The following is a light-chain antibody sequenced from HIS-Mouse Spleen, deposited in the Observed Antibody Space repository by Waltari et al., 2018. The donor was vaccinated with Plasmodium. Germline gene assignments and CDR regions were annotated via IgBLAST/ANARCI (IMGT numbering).Light chain of an antibody. J-gene: IGKJ1*01. CDR2: WAS. V-gene: IGKV4-1*01. Sequence: DIQMTPSPSSLSASVGDRVTITCRASQSISNYLNWYQQKPGQPPKLLIYWASTRESGVPDRFSGSGSGTDFTLTISSLQAEDVAVYYCQQYYSTPWTFGQGTKVEIK. CDR3: QQYYSTPWT. CDR1: QSISNY.